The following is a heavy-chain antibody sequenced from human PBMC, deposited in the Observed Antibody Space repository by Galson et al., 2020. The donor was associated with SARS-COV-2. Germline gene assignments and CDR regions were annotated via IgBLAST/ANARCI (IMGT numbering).Heavy chain of an antibody. Sequence: GGSLRLSCAASGFTFSSYSMNWVRQAPGKGLEWVSYISSSSSTIYYADSVKGRFTISRDNAKNSLYLQMNSLRAEDTAVYYCASADTVTTGGPGDYWGQGTLVTVSS. V-gene: IGHV3-48*04. CDR2: ISSSSSTI. CDR3: ASADTVTTGGPGDY. D-gene: IGHD4-17*01. J-gene: IGHJ4*02. CDR1: GFTFSSYS.